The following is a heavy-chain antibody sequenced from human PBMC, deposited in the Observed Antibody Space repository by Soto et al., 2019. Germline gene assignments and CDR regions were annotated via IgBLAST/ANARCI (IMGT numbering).Heavy chain of an antibody. Sequence: ASVKVSCKACGGPFSSYAISWVRQAPGQGVEWMGGIIPIFGTANYAQKFQGRVTITADESTSTAYMELSRLRSEDTAVYYCARGGSYYRDYYYHYGMDVWGQGTTVTVSS. J-gene: IGHJ6*02. CDR1: GGPFSSYA. CDR3: ARGGSYYRDYYYHYGMDV. CDR2: IIPIFGTA. V-gene: IGHV1-69*13. D-gene: IGHD1-26*01.